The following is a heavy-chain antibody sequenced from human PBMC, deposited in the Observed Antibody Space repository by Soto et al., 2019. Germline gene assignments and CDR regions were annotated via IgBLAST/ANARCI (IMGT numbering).Heavy chain of an antibody. Sequence: SETLSLTCAVYGGSFSVYYWSWIRQPPGKGLEWIGEINHSGSTNYNPSLKSRVTISVDTSKNQFSLKLSSVTAADTAVYYCARSTTTGKEFDYWGQGQWSPSPQ. J-gene: IGHJ4*02. CDR3: ARSTTTGKEFDY. CDR1: GGSFSVYY. CDR2: INHSGST. D-gene: IGHD4-17*01. V-gene: IGHV4-34*01.